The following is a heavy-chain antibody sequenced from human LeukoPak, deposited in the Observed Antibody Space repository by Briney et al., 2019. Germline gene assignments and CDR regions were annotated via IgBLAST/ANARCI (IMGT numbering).Heavy chain of an antibody. D-gene: IGHD4-17*01. CDR1: GFTFSSYS. CDR3: ARDLRDYGDYGNFDY. Sequence: GGSLRLSCAASGFTFSSYSMNWVRQAPGKGLEWVSSISSSSSYIYYADSVKGRFTISRDNAKNSLYLQMNSLRAEDTAVYYCARDLRDYGDYGNFDYWGQETLVTVSS. J-gene: IGHJ4*02. CDR2: ISSSSSYI. V-gene: IGHV3-21*01.